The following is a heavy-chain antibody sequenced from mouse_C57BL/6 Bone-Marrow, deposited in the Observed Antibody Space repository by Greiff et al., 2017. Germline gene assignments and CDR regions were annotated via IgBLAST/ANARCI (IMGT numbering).Heavy chain of an antibody. CDR2: IDPEDGET. D-gene: IGHD1-1*01. J-gene: IGHJ2*01. V-gene: IGHV14-2*01. CDR3: ATISTVVAFGG. CDR1: GFNIKDDY. Sequence: VQLQQSGAELVKPGASVKLSCTASGFNIKDDYMHWVKQRNEQGLEWIGRIDPEDGETKYAPKIQGKATIPADNSSNTAYLQLSSLTSEDTAVYYCATISTVVAFGGWGQSTTLTVSS.